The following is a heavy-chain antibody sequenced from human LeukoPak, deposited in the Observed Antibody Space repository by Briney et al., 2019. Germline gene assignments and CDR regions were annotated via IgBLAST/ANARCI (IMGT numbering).Heavy chain of an antibody. V-gene: IGHV3-7*01. CDR3: ARFGYVAAVDV. CDR1: GFSFSAYW. D-gene: IGHD2-15*01. Sequence: PGGSLRLSCAASGFSFSAYWMTWVRQAPGTGLEWVANINPAGSETYYVDPVKGRFSISRDNAKNLVYLQMNSLRAEDTAVNHCARFGYVAAVDVWGQGVPVTVSS. J-gene: IGHJ4*02. CDR2: INPAGSET.